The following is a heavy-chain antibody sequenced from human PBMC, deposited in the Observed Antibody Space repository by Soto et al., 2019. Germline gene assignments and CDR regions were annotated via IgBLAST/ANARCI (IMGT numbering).Heavy chain of an antibody. D-gene: IGHD3-10*01. J-gene: IGHJ6*02. CDR2: IYPGDSDT. Sequence: PGESLKISCKGSGYSFTNYWIAWVRQMPGKGLEWMGIIYPGDSDTRYSPSFQGQVTISADKSIGTAYLQWRSLKASDTAMYYCARPRSGSYRLDYYGMDVWGQGTTVTVSS. CDR1: GYSFTNYW. V-gene: IGHV5-51*01. CDR3: ARPRSGSYRLDYYGMDV.